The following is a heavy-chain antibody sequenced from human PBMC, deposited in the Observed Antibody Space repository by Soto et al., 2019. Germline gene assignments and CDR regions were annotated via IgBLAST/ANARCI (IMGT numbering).Heavy chain of an antibody. Sequence: QVQLVQSGTDVKKPGASVKVSCKASGYTFTGYYMHWVRQAPGLGLEWMGWINPDSGGTNYAQKCQVRVTITRDTSISTAYMELSRLESDDTAVYYCARAGYASSWYWCDPWGQGTLVTVSS. J-gene: IGHJ5*02. D-gene: IGHD6-13*01. CDR2: INPDSGGT. CDR1: GYTFTGYY. CDR3: ARAGYASSWYWCDP. V-gene: IGHV1-2*02.